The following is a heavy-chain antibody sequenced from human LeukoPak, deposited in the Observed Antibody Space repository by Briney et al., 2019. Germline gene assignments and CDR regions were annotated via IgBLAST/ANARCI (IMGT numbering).Heavy chain of an antibody. CDR2: ISYDGSNK. D-gene: IGHD6-19*01. Sequence: PGGSLRLSCAASGFTFSSYGMHWVRQAPGKGLEWVAVISYDGSNKYYADSVKGRFTISRDNSKNTLYLQMNSLRAEDTAVYYCAKILAVADSGAYYYYYYGMDVWGQGTTVTVSS. J-gene: IGHJ6*02. V-gene: IGHV3-30*18. CDR3: AKILAVADSGAYYYYYYGMDV. CDR1: GFTFSSYG.